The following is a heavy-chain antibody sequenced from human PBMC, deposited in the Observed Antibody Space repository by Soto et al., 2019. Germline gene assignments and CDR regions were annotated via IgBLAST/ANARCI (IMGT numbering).Heavy chain of an antibody. V-gene: IGHV5-51*01. D-gene: IGHD2-2*01. CDR2: IYPGDSDT. Sequence: IGWVRQMPGKGLEWMGIIYPGDSDTRYSPSFQGQVTILADKSISTAYLQWSSLKASDTAMYYCARVIVVVPAALHGDYYGMDVWGQGTTVTVSS. CDR3: ARVIVVVPAALHGDYYGMDV. J-gene: IGHJ6*02.